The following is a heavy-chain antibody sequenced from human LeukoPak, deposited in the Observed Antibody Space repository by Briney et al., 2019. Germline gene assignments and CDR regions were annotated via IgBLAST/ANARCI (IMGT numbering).Heavy chain of an antibody. D-gene: IGHD3-22*01. Sequence: SETLSLTCTVSGGSTSSYYWSWIRQPPGKGLEWIGYIYYSGSTNYNPSLKSRVTISVDTSKNQFSLKLSSVTAADTAVYYCARVPPADYYDSSGYYYVRDVWFDPWGQGTLVTVSS. J-gene: IGHJ5*02. V-gene: IGHV4-59*01. CDR2: IYYSGST. CDR1: GGSTSSYY. CDR3: ARVPPADYYDSSGYYYVRDVWFDP.